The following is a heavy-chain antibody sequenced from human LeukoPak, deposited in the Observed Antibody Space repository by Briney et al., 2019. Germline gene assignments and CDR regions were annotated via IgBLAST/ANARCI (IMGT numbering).Heavy chain of an antibody. CDR1: GGSISSSSYY. CDR3: AGQYDFWSGSGQKNWFDP. CDR2: IYYSGST. J-gene: IGHJ5*02. Sequence: SETLSLTCTVSGGSISSSSYYWGWIRRPPGQGLEWIGSIYYSGSTYSNPSLRRRVSISEDTSKNQFSLKLSSVTVADTAVYYCAGQYDFWSGSGQKNWFDPWGQGTLVTVSS. V-gene: IGHV4-39*01. D-gene: IGHD3-3*01.